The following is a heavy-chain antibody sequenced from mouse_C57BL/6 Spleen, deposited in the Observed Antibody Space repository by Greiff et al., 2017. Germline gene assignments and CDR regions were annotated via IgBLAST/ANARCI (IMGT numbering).Heavy chain of an antibody. CDR1: GYAFSSSW. CDR2: IYPGDGDT. V-gene: IGHV1-82*01. J-gene: IGHJ4*01. D-gene: IGHD2-5*01. Sequence: VQLQESGPELVKPGASVKISCKASGYAFSSSWMNWVKQRPGKGLEWIGRIYPGDGDTNYNGKFKGKATLTADKSSSTAYMQLSSLTSEDSAVYFCARSTYSNRGFAMDYWGQGTSVTVSS. CDR3: ARSTYSNRGFAMDY.